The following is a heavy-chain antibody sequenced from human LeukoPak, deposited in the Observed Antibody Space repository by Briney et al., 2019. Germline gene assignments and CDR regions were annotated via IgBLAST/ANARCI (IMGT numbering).Heavy chain of an antibody. CDR3: AREGADTTMAQFDY. J-gene: IGHJ4*02. CDR2: IYYSGST. CDR1: GGSISSYY. Sequence: PSETLSLTCTVSGGSISSYYWSWIRQPPGKGLEWIGYIYYSGSTNYNPSLKSRVTISVDTSKNQFSLKLSSVTAADTAVYYCAREGADTTMAQFDYWGQGTLVTVSS. V-gene: IGHV4-59*01. D-gene: IGHD5-18*01.